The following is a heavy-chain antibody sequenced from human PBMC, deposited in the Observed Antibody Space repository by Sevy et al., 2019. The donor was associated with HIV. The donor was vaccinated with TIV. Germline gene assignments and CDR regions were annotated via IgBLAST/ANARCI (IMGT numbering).Heavy chain of an antibody. CDR1: GFTFSSYN. CDR2: ISSGGHTI. V-gene: IGHV3-48*01. CDR3: ARDGGYSDYGMDV. Sequence: GGSLRLTCAASGFTFSSYNMNWVRQAPGKGLECISFISSGGHTIYYADSVKGRFTISRDSAKNSVYLQMNSLRVEDTAVYYCARDGGYSDYGMDVWDQGTTVTVSS. D-gene: IGHD2-15*01. J-gene: IGHJ6*02.